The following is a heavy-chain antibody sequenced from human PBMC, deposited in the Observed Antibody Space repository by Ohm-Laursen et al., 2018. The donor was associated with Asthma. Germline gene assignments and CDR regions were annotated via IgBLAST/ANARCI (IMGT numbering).Heavy chain of an antibody. CDR1: GFTFGDYG. CDR2: ISYDGGNK. Sequence: SLRLSCAASGFTFGDYGMHWVRQAPGKGLEWVTVISYDGGNKYYADSVKGRFTISRDNSKNTLYLQMNSLRAEDTAVYYCARAGIAAAGTKEPFDYWGQGTLVTVSS. J-gene: IGHJ4*02. V-gene: IGHV3-30*03. CDR3: ARAGIAAAGTKEPFDY. D-gene: IGHD6-13*01.